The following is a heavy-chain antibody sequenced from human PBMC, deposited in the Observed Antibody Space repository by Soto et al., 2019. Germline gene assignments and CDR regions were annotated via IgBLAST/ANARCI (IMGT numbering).Heavy chain of an antibody. CDR3: ARVDDYGDYWFDP. CDR2: IIPIFGTA. CDR1: GGTFSSYA. V-gene: IGHV1-69*13. Sequence: GASVKVSCKASGGTFSSYAISWVRQAPGQGLEWMGGIIPIFGTANYAQKFQGRVTITADESTSTAYMELSSLRSEDTAVCYCARVDDYGDYWFDPWGQGTLVTVSS. D-gene: IGHD4-17*01. J-gene: IGHJ5*02.